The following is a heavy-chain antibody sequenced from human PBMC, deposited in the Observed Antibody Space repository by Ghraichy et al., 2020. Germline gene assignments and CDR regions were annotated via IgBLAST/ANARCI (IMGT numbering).Heavy chain of an antibody. CDR2: ISYDGSVT. V-gene: IGHV3-30*18. D-gene: IGHD3-22*01. CDR3: AKEPTSYISDHYYED. J-gene: IGHJ4*02. Sequence: GGSLRLSCAASGFIFSNYGMHWVRQAPGKGLEWVALISYDGSVTHSTDSVKGRFTLSRDNSKNTLYLQMNSLSDEDTAVYYCAKEPTSYISDHYYEDWGQGTLVTVSS. CDR1: GFIFSNYG.